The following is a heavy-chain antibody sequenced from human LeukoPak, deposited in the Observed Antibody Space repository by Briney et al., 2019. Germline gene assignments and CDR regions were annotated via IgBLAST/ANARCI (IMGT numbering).Heavy chain of an antibody. D-gene: IGHD3-22*01. CDR2: IYTSGST. CDR3: ARDWLYGYYDSSGYYYVLDY. V-gene: IGHV4-4*07. J-gene: IGHJ4*02. CDR1: GGSISSYY. Sequence: SETLSLTCTVSGGSISSYYWSWIRQPAGKGLAWIGRIYTSGSTNYNPSLKSRVTMSVDTSKNQFSLKLSSVTAADTAVYYCARDWLYGYYDSSGYYYVLDYWGQGTLVTVSS.